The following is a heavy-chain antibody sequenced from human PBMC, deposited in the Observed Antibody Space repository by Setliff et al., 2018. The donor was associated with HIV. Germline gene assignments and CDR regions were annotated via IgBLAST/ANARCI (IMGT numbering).Heavy chain of an antibody. CDR2: INADNGIT. Sequence: ASVKVSCKASGYTFTNYDINWVRQAPGQGLEWMGWINADNGITKYSQKFQGRVTMTRNTSISTAYMELSSLRSEDTAMYYCARFSYGSVWPETDYWGQGTLVTVSS. CDR1: GYTFTNYD. J-gene: IGHJ4*02. V-gene: IGHV1-8*02. D-gene: IGHD6-25*01. CDR3: ARFSYGSVWPETDY.